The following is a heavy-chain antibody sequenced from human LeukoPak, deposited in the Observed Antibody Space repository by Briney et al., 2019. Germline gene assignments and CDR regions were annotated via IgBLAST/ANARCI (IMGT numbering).Heavy chain of an antibody. CDR2: MNPNSGNT. D-gene: IGHD4-11*01. V-gene: IGHV1-8*01. Sequence: ASVKVSCKASGYTFTSYDINWVRQATGQGLEWMGWMNPNSGNTGYAQKFQGRVTMTRSTSISTAYMELSSLRSEDTAVYYCARRHQTTDYYYYYMDVWGKGTTVTVSS. CDR1: GYTFTSYD. CDR3: ARRHQTTDYYYYYMDV. J-gene: IGHJ6*03.